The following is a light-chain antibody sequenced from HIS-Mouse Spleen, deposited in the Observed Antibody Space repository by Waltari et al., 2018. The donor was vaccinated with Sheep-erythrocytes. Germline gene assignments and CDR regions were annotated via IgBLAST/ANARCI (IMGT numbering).Light chain of an antibody. CDR1: SSNIGNNY. V-gene: IGLV1-51*01. J-gene: IGLJ2*01. CDR3: GTWDSSLSAGV. CDR2: DNN. Sequence: QSVLTQPPSVSAAPGQKVTISCSGSSSNIGNNYVSWYQQLPGTAPKLLIYDNNKRPAGIPDRFAGSNSGTSATLRITGLQTGDEADYYCGTWDSSLSAGVFGGGTKLTVL.